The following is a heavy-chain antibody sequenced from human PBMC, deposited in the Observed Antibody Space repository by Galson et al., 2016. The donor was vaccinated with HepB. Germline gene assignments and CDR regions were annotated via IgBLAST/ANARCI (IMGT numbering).Heavy chain of an antibody. CDR1: GGSLSSSDWH. CDR2: ISYGGST. J-gene: IGHJ6*02. D-gene: IGHD2-15*01. V-gene: IGHV4-39*01. Sequence: EPLSLTCSVSGGSLSSSDWHWAWIRQSPGMGLEWIGSISYGGSTYYNPSLKSRVSMSIDRSKNQFSLRLSSVTAADTAVYYCARLPLLYYGMDVWGQGTTVTVSS. CDR3: ARLPLLYYGMDV.